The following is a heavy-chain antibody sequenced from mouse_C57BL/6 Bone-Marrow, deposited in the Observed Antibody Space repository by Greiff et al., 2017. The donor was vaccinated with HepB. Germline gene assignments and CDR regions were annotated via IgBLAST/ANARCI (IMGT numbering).Heavy chain of an antibody. CDR3: ARITTVASFDY. J-gene: IGHJ2*01. V-gene: IGHV5-6*02. Sequence: EVMLVESGGDLVKPGGSLKLSCAASGFTFSSYGMSWVRQTPDKRLEWVATISSGGSYTYYPDSVKGRFTISRDNAKNTLYLQMSSLKSEDTAMYYCARITTVASFDYWGQGTTLTVSS. D-gene: IGHD1-1*01. CDR1: GFTFSSYG. CDR2: ISSGGSYT.